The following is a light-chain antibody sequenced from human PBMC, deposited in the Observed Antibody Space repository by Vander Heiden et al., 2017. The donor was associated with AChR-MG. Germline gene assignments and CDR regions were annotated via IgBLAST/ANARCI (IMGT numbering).Light chain of an antibody. Sequence: QSVLTQPPSMSGTPGQRVTISCSGSTSNIGSHDVSWYQPVPGAAPKLLVYRNTQRPSGVPDRFSGSKSGTSASPAISGLRSEDEANFSCAAWDDTLSGPVFGGGTNVAVL. CDR3: AAWDDTLSGPV. CDR1: TSNIGSHD. CDR2: RNT. V-gene: IGLV1-47*01. J-gene: IGLJ3*02.